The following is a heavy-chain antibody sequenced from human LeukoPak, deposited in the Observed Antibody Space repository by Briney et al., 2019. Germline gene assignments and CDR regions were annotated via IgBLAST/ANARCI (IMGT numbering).Heavy chain of an antibody. Sequence: GGSLRLSCAASGFSFSTIYMSWVRQTPGKGLEWVANIKQDGTEKYYVDSVKGRFTISRDNAKNSLYLQMNSLRAEDTAVYYCTRRYFDLWGQGTLVTVSS. CDR3: TRRYFDL. CDR2: IKQDGTEK. J-gene: IGHJ4*02. CDR1: GFSFSTIY. V-gene: IGHV3-7*01.